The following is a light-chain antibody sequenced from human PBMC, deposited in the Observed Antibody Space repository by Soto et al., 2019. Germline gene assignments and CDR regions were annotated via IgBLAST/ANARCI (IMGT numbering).Light chain of an antibody. CDR3: QQYGSSPLT. V-gene: IGKV3-20*01. J-gene: IGKJ4*01. CDR2: GAS. Sequence: EIVLTQSPGTLSLSPGERATLSCRASQTVSSSSLAWYHQKPGQAPRLLIYGASTRATGIPDRFSGSGSETDFTLTISRLEPEDFAVYYCQQYGSSPLTFRGGTKVDIK. CDR1: QTVSSSS.